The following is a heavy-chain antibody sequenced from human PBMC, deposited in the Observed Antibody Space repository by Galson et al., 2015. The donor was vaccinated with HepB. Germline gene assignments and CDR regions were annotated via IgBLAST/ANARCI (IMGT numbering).Heavy chain of an antibody. Sequence: SLRLSCAASGFTFSSYGMHWVRQAPGKRLEWVAVISYDGSNKYYADSVKGRFTISRDNSKNTLYLQMNSLRAEDTAVYYCAKDAEEWELRGYFDYWGQGTLVTVSS. CDR3: AKDAEEWELRGYFDY. D-gene: IGHD1-26*01. CDR2: ISYDGSNK. CDR1: GFTFSSYG. V-gene: IGHV3-30*18. J-gene: IGHJ4*02.